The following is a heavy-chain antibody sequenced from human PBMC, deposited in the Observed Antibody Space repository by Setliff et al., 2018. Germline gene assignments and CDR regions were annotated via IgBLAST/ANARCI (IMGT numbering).Heavy chain of an antibody. J-gene: IGHJ4*02. CDR2: IHYSGST. CDR3: ARTRYGLGGRPY. D-gene: IGHD2-15*01. Sequence: LSLTCTVSGDSISGDYWSWIRQPPGKGLEWIGFIHYSGSTNYNPSLKSRVTISLDTPKNQFSLRLSSVTAADTAVYYCARTRYGLGGRPYWGQGTLVTVS. CDR1: GDSISGDY. V-gene: IGHV4-59*01.